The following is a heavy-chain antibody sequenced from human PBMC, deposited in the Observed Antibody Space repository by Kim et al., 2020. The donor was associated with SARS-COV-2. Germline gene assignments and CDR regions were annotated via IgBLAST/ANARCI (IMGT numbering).Heavy chain of an antibody. CDR2: ISGSGGST. CDR1: GFTFSSYA. V-gene: IGHV3-23*01. D-gene: IGHD3-10*01. Sequence: GGSLRLSCAASGFTFSSYAMSWVRQAPGKGLEWVSAISGSGGSTYYADSVKGRFTISRDNSKNTLYLQMNSLRAEDTAVYYCAKSPHIARGEDYFDYWGQGTLVTVSS. CDR3: AKSPHIARGEDYFDY. J-gene: IGHJ4*02.